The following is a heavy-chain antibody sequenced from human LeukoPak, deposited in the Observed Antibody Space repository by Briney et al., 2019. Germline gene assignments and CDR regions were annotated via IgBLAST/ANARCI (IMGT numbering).Heavy chain of an antibody. Sequence: PGGSLRLSCAASGFTFSSYEMNWVRQAPGKGLEWVSYISSSGSTIYYADSVKGRFTISRDNAKNSLYLQMNSLRAEDTAVYYCARGTGLYDYVWGPLDYWGQGTLVTVSS. CDR1: GFTFSSYE. CDR2: ISSSGSTI. J-gene: IGHJ4*02. D-gene: IGHD3-16*01. V-gene: IGHV3-48*03. CDR3: ARGTGLYDYVWGPLDY.